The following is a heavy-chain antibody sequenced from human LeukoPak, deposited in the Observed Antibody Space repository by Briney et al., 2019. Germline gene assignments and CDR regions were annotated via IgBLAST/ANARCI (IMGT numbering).Heavy chain of an antibody. Sequence: GGSLRLSCAASGFTFSTFWMSWVRQAPGKGLECVSVIYSGGSTKYADSVKGRFIVSRHNSENTLYLQLSSLRPEDTAVYYCTKVVSGGGNFVMDVWGQGTTVTVSS. V-gene: IGHV3-53*04. J-gene: IGHJ6*02. CDR3: TKVVSGGGNFVMDV. CDR1: GFTFSTFW. D-gene: IGHD2-15*01. CDR2: IYSGGST.